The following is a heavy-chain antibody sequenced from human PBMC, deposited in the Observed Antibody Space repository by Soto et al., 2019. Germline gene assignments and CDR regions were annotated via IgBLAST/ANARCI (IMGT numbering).Heavy chain of an antibody. Sequence: QLVESGGGLVQPGGSLRLSCAVSGFTFGSYWMNWVRLIPGKGLEWVSAISGSGGSTYYADSVKGRFTISRDNSKNTLYLQMNSLRAEDTAVYYCAKLSGLPIYGGPDYWGQGTLVTVSS. CDR1: GFTFGSYW. CDR2: ISGSGGST. J-gene: IGHJ4*02. D-gene: IGHD2-21*02. V-gene: IGHV3-23*04. CDR3: AKLSGLPIYGGPDY.